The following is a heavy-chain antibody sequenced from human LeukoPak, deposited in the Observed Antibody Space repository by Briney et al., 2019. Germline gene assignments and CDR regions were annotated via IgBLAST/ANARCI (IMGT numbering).Heavy chain of an antibody. D-gene: IGHD6-19*01. CDR3: ARDWAGFGSGWYDF. V-gene: IGHV1-2*02. CDR2: INSNSGGT. Sequence: EASVTVSCKASGYTFTGYYIHWVRQAPGQGLEWMGWINSNSGGTNYEQRLQGRVTLTRDTSTSTAYMELSSLTYDDTAVYYCARDWAGFGSGWYDFWGQGTLVTVSS. CDR1: GYTFTGYY. J-gene: IGHJ5*01.